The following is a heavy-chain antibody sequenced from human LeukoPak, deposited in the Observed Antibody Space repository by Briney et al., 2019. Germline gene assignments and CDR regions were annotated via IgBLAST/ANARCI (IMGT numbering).Heavy chain of an antibody. J-gene: IGHJ4*02. V-gene: IGHV3-30*03. CDR3: ARGYGAFDY. D-gene: IGHD4-17*01. CDR1: GFTFGSYG. Sequence: PGRSLRLSCAASGFTFGSYGMHWVRQALGKGLEWVAVISYDGSNKYYADSVKGRFTISRDNSKNTLYLQMNSLRAEDTAVYYCARGYGAFDYWGQGTLVTVSS. CDR2: ISYDGSNK.